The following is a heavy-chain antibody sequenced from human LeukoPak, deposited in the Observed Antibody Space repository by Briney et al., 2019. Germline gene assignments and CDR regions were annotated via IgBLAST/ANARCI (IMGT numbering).Heavy chain of an antibody. D-gene: IGHD1-14*01. CDR1: GFSFDNYG. Sequence: PGGSLRLSCVASGFSFDNYGMHWVRQAPGKGLEWVSLIRFEASKKFYAPSVKGRFTISRDNSKNTLYLQMNSLRVEDTAPYYCAKDDNGPQDNWGQGTLVTVSS. V-gene: IGHV3-30*02. J-gene: IGHJ4*02. CDR2: IRFEASKK. CDR3: AKDDNGPQDN.